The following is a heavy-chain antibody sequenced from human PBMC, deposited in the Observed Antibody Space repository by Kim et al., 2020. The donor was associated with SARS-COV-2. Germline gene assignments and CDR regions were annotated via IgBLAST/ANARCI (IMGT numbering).Heavy chain of an antibody. CDR3: AKALFTGDPTVNWFDP. CDR1: GFTFSSFG. D-gene: IGHD4-4*01. CDR2: ISYDGSDK. V-gene: IGHV3-30*18. Sequence: GGSLRLSCAASGFTFSSFGMHWVRQAPGKGLEWVAVISYDGSDKYYADSVKGRFTVSRDNSKNRLYLQMNSLRAEDTAMYYCAKALFTGDPTVNWFDPWGRGTLVTVSS. J-gene: IGHJ5*02.